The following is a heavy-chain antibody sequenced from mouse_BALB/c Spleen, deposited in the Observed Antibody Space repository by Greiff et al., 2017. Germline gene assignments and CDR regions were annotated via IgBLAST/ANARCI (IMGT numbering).Heavy chain of an antibody. D-gene: IGHD2-4*01. J-gene: IGHJ4*01. CDR1: GFTFTDYY. CDR2: IRNKANGYTT. CDR3: ARDMGLRRVYYAMDY. V-gene: IGHV7-3*02. Sequence: EVQVVESGGGLVQPGGSLRLSCATSGFTFTDYYMSWVRQPPGKALEWLGFIRNKANGYTTEYSASVKGRFTISRDNSQSILYLQMNTLRAEDSATYYCARDMGLRRVYYAMDYWGQGTSVTVSS.